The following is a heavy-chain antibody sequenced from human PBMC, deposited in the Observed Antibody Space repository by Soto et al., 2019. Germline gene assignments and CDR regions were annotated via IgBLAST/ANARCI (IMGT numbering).Heavy chain of an antibody. CDR2: IGTAGDA. Sequence: GGSLRLFCAASGFTFSSYDMHWVRQATGKGVEWVSAIGTAGDAYYPGSVEGRFTISRENAKNSLYLQMNRMSAGETDVYYCARVKVEVLPAAYYFDYWGQGTLVTVSS. D-gene: IGHD2-2*01. CDR3: ARVKVEVLPAAYYFDY. CDR1: GFTFSSYD. V-gene: IGHV3-13*01. J-gene: IGHJ4*02.